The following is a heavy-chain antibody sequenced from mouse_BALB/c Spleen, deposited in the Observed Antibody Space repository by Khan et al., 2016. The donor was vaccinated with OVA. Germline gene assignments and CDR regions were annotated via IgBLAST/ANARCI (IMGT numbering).Heavy chain of an antibody. J-gene: IGHJ3*01. CDR3: ARWGYSVFAY. CDR1: GYTFTDYV. Sequence: QVQLQQSGPELVKPGASVKMSCKASGYTFTDYVINWVKQRTGQGLEWSGDIFPGSGSNYYNENFKGKAKLTADKSSNTAYMQLSSLACEDSAVYFCARWGYSVFAYWGQGTLVTVSA. V-gene: IGHV1-77*01. D-gene: IGHD3-1*01. CDR2: IFPGSGSN.